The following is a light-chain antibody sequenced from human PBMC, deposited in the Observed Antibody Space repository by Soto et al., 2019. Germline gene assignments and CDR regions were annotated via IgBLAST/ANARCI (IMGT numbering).Light chain of an antibody. CDR2: DAS. V-gene: IGKV1-9*01. Sequence: IQLTQSPSSVSSSVGDRFTISFRASQGISSYLVWYQQKPGKAPNLLIYDASTLHSGVPSRFSGGGSGTDFTLTISSLQPEDSAVYYCQQRHMWPITFGQGTRLEIK. J-gene: IGKJ5*01. CDR1: QGISSY. CDR3: QQRHMWPIT.